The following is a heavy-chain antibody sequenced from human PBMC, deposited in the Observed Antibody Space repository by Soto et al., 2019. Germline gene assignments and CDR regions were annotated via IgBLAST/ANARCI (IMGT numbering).Heavy chain of an antibody. Sequence: ELQVLESGGGLVQPGGSLRLTCAASGFTLSEYVTSWVRQAPGKGLGWVSFVSGSGDSTYYTDSVKGRFTISRDSSKNTVCLQMNSLRAEDTAVYYCATSNYGERDWGQGTLVTVSS. D-gene: IGHD3-10*01. CDR2: VSGSGDST. V-gene: IGHV3-23*01. CDR3: ATSNYGERD. CDR1: GFTLSEYV. J-gene: IGHJ4*02.